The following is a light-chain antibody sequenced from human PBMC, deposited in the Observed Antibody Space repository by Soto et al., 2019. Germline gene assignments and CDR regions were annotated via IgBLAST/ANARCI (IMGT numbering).Light chain of an antibody. CDR3: QQYHSPPFT. V-gene: IGKV3-20*01. Sequence: EIVLTQSPGTLSLSPGQRATLSCRARQNIRSNYVAWFQQTPGQAPRLLIYGAVNKASGIPDRFSGSGSGTEFTLTISSLEPEDFVVYYCQQYHSPPFTFGQGTKVDIK. J-gene: IGKJ1*01. CDR1: QNIRSNY. CDR2: GAV.